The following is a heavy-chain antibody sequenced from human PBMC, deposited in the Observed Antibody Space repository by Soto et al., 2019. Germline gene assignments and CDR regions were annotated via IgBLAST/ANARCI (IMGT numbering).Heavy chain of an antibody. V-gene: IGHV1-3*01. Sequence: QVQPVQSGAEVKKPGASVKVSCKASGYTFTSYAMHWVRQAPGQRLEWMGWINAGNGNTKYSQKFQGRVTITRDTSARTAYMELSSLRSEDTTVYYCARYVSSSGYYSYYYYGMDVWGQGTTVTVSS. CDR3: ARYVSSSGYYSYYYYGMDV. CDR1: GYTFTSYA. J-gene: IGHJ6*02. CDR2: INAGNGNT. D-gene: IGHD3-22*01.